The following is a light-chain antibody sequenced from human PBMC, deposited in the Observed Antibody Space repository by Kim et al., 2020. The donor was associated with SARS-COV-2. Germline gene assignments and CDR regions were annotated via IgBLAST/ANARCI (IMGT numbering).Light chain of an antibody. V-gene: IGKV3-20*01. Sequence: LSLSPGEGATLSCRASQTINSAYLAWYLQKPGQAPRLLIYGAFSRATGVPDRFSGSGSGTDFTLTITRLEPEDFAVYYCQHNGSSFGGGTKVDIK. J-gene: IGKJ4*01. CDR2: GAF. CDR1: QTINSAY. CDR3: QHNGSS.